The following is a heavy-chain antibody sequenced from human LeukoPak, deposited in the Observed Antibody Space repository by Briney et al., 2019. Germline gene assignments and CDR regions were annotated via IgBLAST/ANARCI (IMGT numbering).Heavy chain of an antibody. CDR3: ARDRGEFSHFDY. Sequence: GGSLRLSCAASGFTVSSNYMSWVRQAPGKGLEWVSVIYSGGSTYYADSVKGRFTISRDNSKNTLYPQMNSLRAEDTAVYYCARDRGEFSHFDYWGQGTLVTVSS. D-gene: IGHD3-16*01. V-gene: IGHV3-66*02. J-gene: IGHJ4*02. CDR2: IYSGGST. CDR1: GFTVSSNY.